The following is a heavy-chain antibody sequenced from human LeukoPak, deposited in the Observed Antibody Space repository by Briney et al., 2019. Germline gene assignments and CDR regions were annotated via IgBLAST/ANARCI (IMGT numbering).Heavy chain of an antibody. D-gene: IGHD3-3*01. CDR2: IYYSGST. V-gene: IGHV4-59*01. CDR1: GVSISSYY. Sequence: ASETLSLTCTVSGVSISSYYWSWLRRPPGKGLEWVGYIYYSGSTNYNPSLKSRVTISVDTSKNQFSLKLSPVTAADTAVYYCAGAGSGYYYYYYGMDVWGQGTTVTVSS. J-gene: IGHJ6*02. CDR3: AGAGSGYYYYYYGMDV.